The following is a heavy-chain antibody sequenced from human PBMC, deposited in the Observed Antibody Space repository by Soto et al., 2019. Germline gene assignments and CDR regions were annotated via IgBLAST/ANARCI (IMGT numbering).Heavy chain of an antibody. D-gene: IGHD1-26*01. CDR3: ASFSKELGWFDP. CDR1: GGSISSSSYY. V-gene: IGHV4-39*07. Sequence: SETLSLTCTVSGGSISSSSYYWGWIRQPPGKGLEWIGSIYYSGSTYYKPSLKSRVTISVDTSKNQFSLKLSSETAADTAVYYCASFSKELGWFDPWGQGTLVTVSS. CDR2: IYYSGST. J-gene: IGHJ5*02.